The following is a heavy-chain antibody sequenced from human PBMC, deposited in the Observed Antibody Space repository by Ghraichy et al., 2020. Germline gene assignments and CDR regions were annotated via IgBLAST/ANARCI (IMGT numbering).Heavy chain of an antibody. CDR2: IYYSGST. D-gene: IGHD5-18*01. J-gene: IGHJ4*02. V-gene: IGHV4-39*01. CDR1: GGSISSSGYY. Sequence: ESLNISCTVSGGSISSSGYYWGWIRQPPGRGLEWIGNIYYSGSTYYNPSLKSRVTISADTSKNQFSLKLSSVTAADTAVYYCGRRGGYSYGGFDHWGQGTLVTVSS. CDR3: GRRGGYSYGGFDH.